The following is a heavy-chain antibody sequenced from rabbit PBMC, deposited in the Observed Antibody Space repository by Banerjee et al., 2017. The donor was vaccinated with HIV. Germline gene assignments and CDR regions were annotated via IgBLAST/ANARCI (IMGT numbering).Heavy chain of an antibody. CDR3: ARSTSGYAGGTYTTGGDL. V-gene: IGHV1S40*01. CDR2: IYAGSGST. J-gene: IGHJ4*01. CDR1: GFTISSSYY. Sequence: QSLEESGGDLVQPEGSLALTCKASGFTISSSYYMCWVRQAPGKGLEWIGCIYAGSGSTWYASWAKGRFTISKTSSTTVTLQMTSLTAADTATYFCARSTSGYAGGTYTTGGDLWGPGTLVTVS. D-gene: IGHD8-1*01.